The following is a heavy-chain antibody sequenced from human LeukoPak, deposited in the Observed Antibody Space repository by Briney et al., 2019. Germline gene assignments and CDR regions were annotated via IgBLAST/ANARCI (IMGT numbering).Heavy chain of an antibody. CDR3: AKDRSVYLEGFDP. D-gene: IGHD5/OR15-5a*01. CDR1: GFTFSSYA. CDR2: ISDDGRKK. V-gene: IGHV3-30*18. J-gene: IGHJ5*02. Sequence: GGSLRLSCAASGFTFSSYAMSWVRQAPGEGLEWVAVISDDGRKKYYADSVEGRFTISRDNSKKTLYLQMNNLRDDDAAVYYCAKDRSVYLEGFDPWGQGTLVAVSS.